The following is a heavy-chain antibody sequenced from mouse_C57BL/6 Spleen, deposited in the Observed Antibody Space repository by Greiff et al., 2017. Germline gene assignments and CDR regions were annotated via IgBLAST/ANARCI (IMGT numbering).Heavy chain of an antibody. Sequence: EVMLVESGGGLVKPGGSLKLSCAASGFTFSDYGMHWVRQAPGKGLEWVAYISSGSSTLYYADTVKGRFTISRDNAKNTLFLQMTSLRSEDTAMYYCARRELGLYYFDYWGQGTTLTVSS. CDR3: ARRELGLYYFDY. CDR2: ISSGSSTL. CDR1: GFTFSDYG. D-gene: IGHD4-1*01. V-gene: IGHV5-17*01. J-gene: IGHJ2*01.